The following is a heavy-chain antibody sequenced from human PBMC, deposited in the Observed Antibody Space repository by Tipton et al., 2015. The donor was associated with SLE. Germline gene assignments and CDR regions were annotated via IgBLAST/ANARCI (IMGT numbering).Heavy chain of an antibody. CDR2: IYQSGST. J-gene: IGHJ3*02. Sequence: GLVKPSETLYLTCAVYGGTFRGYWWSWIRQSPGTGLEWIGEIYQSGSTNYSPSLESRISISVDTSKKQVSLELRSVTAADTAVYYCARHITGNRAFDIWGQGTMVTVSS. D-gene: IGHD1-20*01. CDR3: ARHITGNRAFDI. CDR1: GGTFRGYW. V-gene: IGHV4-34*01.